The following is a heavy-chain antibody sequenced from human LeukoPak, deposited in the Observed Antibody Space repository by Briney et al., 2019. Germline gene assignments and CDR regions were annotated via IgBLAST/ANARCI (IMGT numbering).Heavy chain of an antibody. J-gene: IGHJ6*02. CDR2: IYYSGST. CDR3: ARHFKRLASDYYYYGMDD. Sequence: SETLSLTCTVSGGSIRSDYWSWIRQPPGKGLEWIGYIYYSGSTNYTPSLKSRVTLSVDTSKNQFSLRLSSVTAADTAVYYCARHFKRLASDYYYYGMDDWGQGTTVTVCS. CDR1: GGSIRSDY. V-gene: IGHV4-59*08.